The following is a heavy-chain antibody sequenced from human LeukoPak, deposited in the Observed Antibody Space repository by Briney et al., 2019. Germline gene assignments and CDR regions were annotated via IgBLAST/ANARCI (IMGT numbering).Heavy chain of an antibody. CDR3: ARDLPLSRGRGIFDY. Sequence: GGSLRLSCAASGFSFNSYWMHWVRQVPGKGLVWVSRISSDGSTTSYADSVKGRFTISRDNAKNSLYLQMNSLRDEDTAVYYCARDLPLSRGRGIFDYWGQGTLVTVSS. J-gene: IGHJ4*02. V-gene: IGHV3-74*01. D-gene: IGHD3-16*01. CDR1: GFSFNSYW. CDR2: ISSDGSTT.